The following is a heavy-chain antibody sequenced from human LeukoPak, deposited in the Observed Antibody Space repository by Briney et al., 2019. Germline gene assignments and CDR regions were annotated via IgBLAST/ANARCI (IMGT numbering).Heavy chain of an antibody. V-gene: IGHV3-11*06. CDR1: GCTFSDYY. J-gene: IGHJ4*02. D-gene: IGHD4-23*01. Sequence: GGSLRLSCAASGCTFSDYYMTWFRQAPGKGLEWVSYISGGSSYTNFADSVKGRFTISRDNAKNSLYLQMNSLRAEDTAVYYCARVSLLDDGGLGDYWGQGTLVTVSS. CDR2: ISGGSSYT. CDR3: ARVSLLDDGGLGDY.